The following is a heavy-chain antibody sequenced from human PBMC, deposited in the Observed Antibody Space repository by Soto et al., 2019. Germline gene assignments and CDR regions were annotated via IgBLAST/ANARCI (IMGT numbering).Heavy chain of an antibody. Sequence: QVQLVESGGGVVQPGRSLRLSCAASGFTFSSYAMHWVRQAPGKGLEWVAVISYDGSNKYYADSVKGRFTISRDNSKNTLDLQMNSLRAQDTAVYYCARTMRVVVARGAFDIWGQGTMVTVSS. J-gene: IGHJ3*02. V-gene: IGHV3-30-3*01. D-gene: IGHD2-15*01. CDR1: GFTFSSYA. CDR3: ARTMRVVVARGAFDI. CDR2: ISYDGSNK.